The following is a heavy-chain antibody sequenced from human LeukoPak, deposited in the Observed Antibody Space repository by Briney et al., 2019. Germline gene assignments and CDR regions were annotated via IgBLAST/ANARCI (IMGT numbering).Heavy chain of an antibody. CDR2: IYYSGST. CDR3: AGKYSSSTPHAFDI. Sequence: SETLSLTCTVSGGSISSYYCSWIRQPPWKGLEWIGYIYYSGSTNFNPSLKSRVTISVDTSKNQFSLKLSSVTDADTDVYYCAGKYSSSTPHAFDIWGQGTMVTVSS. CDR1: GGSISSYY. J-gene: IGHJ3*02. V-gene: IGHV4-59*01. D-gene: IGHD6-13*01.